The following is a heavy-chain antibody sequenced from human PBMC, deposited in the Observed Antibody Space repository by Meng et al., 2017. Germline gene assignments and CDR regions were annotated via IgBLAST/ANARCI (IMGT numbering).Heavy chain of an antibody. J-gene: IGHJ5*02. V-gene: IGHV1-69*01. Sequence: QVQLVQSGAEGKKPGSSVKVPCKASGGTFSSYAISWVRQAPGQGFEWMGGIIPIFGTANYAQKFQGRVTITADESTSTAYMELSSLRSEDTAVYYCARDYGDYAWIAKRWFDPWGQGTLVTVSS. CDR3: ARDYGDYAWIAKRWFDP. CDR2: IIPIFGTA. CDR1: GGTFSSYA. D-gene: IGHD4-17*01.